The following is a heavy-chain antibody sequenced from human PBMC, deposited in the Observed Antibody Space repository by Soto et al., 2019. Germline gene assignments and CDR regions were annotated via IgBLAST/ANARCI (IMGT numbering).Heavy chain of an antibody. D-gene: IGHD2-2*01. CDR1: GGTFSSYT. J-gene: IGHJ6*04. CDR3: AAGYCSSTSCLSMDV. CDR2: IIPILGIA. V-gene: IGHV1-69*02. Sequence: QVQLVQSGAEVKKPGSSVKVSCKASGGTFSSYTISWVRQAPGQGLEWVGRIIPILGIANYAQKFQGRVTITADKSTSTAYMELSSLRSEDTAVYYCAAGYCSSTSCLSMDVWGKGTTVTVSS.